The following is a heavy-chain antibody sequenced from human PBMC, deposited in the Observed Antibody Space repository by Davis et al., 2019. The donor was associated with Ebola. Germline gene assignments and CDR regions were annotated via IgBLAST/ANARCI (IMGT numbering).Heavy chain of an antibody. Sequence: SLKISCAASGFTFDDYAMHWVRQAPGKGLEWVSGISWNSGSIGYADSVKGRFTISRDNSKNTLYLQMNSLRAEDTAVYYCAREGSSGWGAFDYWGQGTLVTVSS. CDR3: AREGSSGWGAFDY. D-gene: IGHD6-13*01. V-gene: IGHV3-9*01. J-gene: IGHJ4*02. CDR2: ISWNSGSI. CDR1: GFTFDDYA.